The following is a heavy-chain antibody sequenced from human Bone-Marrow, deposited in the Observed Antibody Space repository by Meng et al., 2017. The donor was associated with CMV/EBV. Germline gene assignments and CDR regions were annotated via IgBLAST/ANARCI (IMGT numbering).Heavy chain of an antibody. V-gene: IGHV1-18*01. D-gene: IGHD6-6*01. CDR1: GYTFTSYG. CDR2: ISAYNGNT. J-gene: IGHJ6*02. Sequence: ASVQVSSKASGYTFTSYGFSWVRQAPGQGLEGMGWISAYNGNTNYAQKLQGRVIMTTDTSTSTAHMELRSLRSDDTAVYYCATGIAATYGMDVWGQGTTVTVSS. CDR3: ATGIAATYGMDV.